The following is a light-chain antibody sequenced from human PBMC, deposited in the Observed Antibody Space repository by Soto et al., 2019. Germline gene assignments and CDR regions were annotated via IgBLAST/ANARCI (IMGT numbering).Light chain of an antibody. J-gene: IGLJ3*02. CDR3: APWDAGMNGPV. V-gene: IGLV1-44*01. CDR2: NDY. Sequence: QSVLTQPPSASGTPGQRVTISCSGSSSNIGTNPVNWYQHLPGTAPKLLIYNDYQRPSGVPARFSGSWSGTTPSLVISGLQSEDEADYYCAPWDAGMNGPVFGGGTKVTVL. CDR1: SSNIGTNP.